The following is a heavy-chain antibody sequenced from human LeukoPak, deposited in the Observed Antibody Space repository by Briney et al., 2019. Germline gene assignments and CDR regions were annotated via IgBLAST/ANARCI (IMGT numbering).Heavy chain of an antibody. J-gene: IGHJ4*02. V-gene: IGHV1-18*01. CDR2: ISAYNGNT. CDR3: ARGVRTSSDYVWGSYREAYYFAY. CDR1: GYTFTSYG. Sequence: GASVKVSCKASGYTFTSYGISWVRQAPGQGLERMGWISAYNGNTNYAQKLQGRVTMTTDTSTSTAYMALRSLRSDDTAVYYCARGVRTSSDYVWGSYREAYYFAYWGQGTLVTASS. D-gene: IGHD3-16*02.